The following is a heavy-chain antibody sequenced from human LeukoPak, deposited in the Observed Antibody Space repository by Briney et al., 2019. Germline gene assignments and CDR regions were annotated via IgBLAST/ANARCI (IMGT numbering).Heavy chain of an antibody. V-gene: IGHV3-74*01. D-gene: IGHD3-3*01. J-gene: IGHJ3*02. CDR3: ARAFSYGAFDI. CDR2: INSDGSST. Sequence: GGSLRLSCAASGFTFSSYWMHWVRHAPGKGLVWVSRINSDGSSTSYADSVKGRFTISRDNAKNTLYLQMNSLRAEDTAVYYCARAFSYGAFDIWGQGTMVTVSS. CDR1: GFTFSSYW.